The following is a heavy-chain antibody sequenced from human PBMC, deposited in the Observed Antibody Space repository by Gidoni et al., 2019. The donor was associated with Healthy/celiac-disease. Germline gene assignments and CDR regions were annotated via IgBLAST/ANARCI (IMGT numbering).Heavy chain of an antibody. V-gene: IGHV1-69*01. Sequence: QVQLVQSGAEVKKPGSSVKVSCKASGGTFSSYAISWVRQAPGQGLEWMGGIIPIFGTANYAQKFQGRVTITADESTSTAYMELSSLRSEDTAVYYCARDHYNCSSTSCYGHYYYYGMDVWGQGTTVTVSS. D-gene: IGHD2-2*01. CDR1: GGTFSSYA. CDR2: IIPIFGTA. CDR3: ARDHYNCSSTSCYGHYYYYGMDV. J-gene: IGHJ6*02.